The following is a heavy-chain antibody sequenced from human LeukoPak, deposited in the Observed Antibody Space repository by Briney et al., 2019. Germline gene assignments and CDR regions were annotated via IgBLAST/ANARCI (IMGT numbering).Heavy chain of an antibody. CDR1: GFIFSSYA. Sequence: GGSLRLSCAASGFIFSSYAMTWVRQAPGKGPEWVSVVSGSGDNTYYADSVKGRFTISRDNSKNTLYLQMNSLRAEDRAVYYCAKDLRTYCSGGSCYLNWFDPWGQGTLVTVSS. D-gene: IGHD2-15*01. V-gene: IGHV3-23*01. J-gene: IGHJ5*02. CDR2: VSGSGDNT. CDR3: AKDLRTYCSGGSCYLNWFDP.